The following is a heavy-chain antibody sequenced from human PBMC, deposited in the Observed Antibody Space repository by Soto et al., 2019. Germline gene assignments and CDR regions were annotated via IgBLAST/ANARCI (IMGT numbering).Heavy chain of an antibody. V-gene: IGHV3-23*01. CDR2: ISGSVGFT. J-gene: IGHJ4*02. Sequence: WGSLRLSCAASGFTFSSYAMSWVRQAPGKGLEWVSAISGSVGFTYYADSVKGRFTISRDNSKNMLFLQINGLRAEDTAVYYCAKDPPTTGTTFDYWGRGTLVTVSS. D-gene: IGHD1-1*01. CDR3: AKDPPTTGTTFDY. CDR1: GFTFSSYA.